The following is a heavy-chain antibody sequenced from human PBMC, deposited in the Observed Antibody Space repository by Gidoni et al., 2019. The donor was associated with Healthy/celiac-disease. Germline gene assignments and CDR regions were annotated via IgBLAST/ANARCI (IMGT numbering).Heavy chain of an antibody. J-gene: IGHJ6*03. CDR2: ISGSGGST. CDR3: AKGSSREPHYYYYYYMDV. D-gene: IGHD2-2*01. Sequence: EVQLLESGGGLVQPGGSLRLSCAASGFTFSSYARSWVRQAPGKGREWVSAISGSGGSTYYADSVKGRFTISRDNSKNTLYLQMNSLRAEDTAVYYCAKGSSREPHYYYYYYMDVWGKGTTVTVSS. V-gene: IGHV3-23*01. CDR1: GFTFSSYA.